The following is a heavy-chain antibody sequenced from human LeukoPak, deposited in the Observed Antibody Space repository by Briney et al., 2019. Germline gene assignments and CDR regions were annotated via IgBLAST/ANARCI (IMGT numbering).Heavy chain of an antibody. Sequence: GGSLRLSCAASRFTFSSYAMSWVRQAPGKGLEWVSGINGGGDKTYYRDSVKGRITISRDNSKNTLYLQMNSLRAEDTAIYYCAKSRGSTLFDSWGQGTLVTVSS. V-gene: IGHV3-23*01. CDR1: RFTFSSYA. CDR3: AKSRGSTLFDS. D-gene: IGHD1-26*01. J-gene: IGHJ4*02. CDR2: INGGGDKT.